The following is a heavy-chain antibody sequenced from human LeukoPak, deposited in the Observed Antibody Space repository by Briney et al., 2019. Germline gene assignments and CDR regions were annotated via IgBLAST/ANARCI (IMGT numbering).Heavy chain of an antibody. Sequence: SVKVSCKASGGTFSSYSISWVRQAPGQGLEWMGGIIPIFGTANYAQKFQGRVTITADEPTSTAYMELSSLRSEDTAVYYCASSRYSSSPFDPWGQGTLVTVSS. CDR1: GGTFSSYS. CDR2: IIPIFGTA. CDR3: ASSRYSSSPFDP. V-gene: IGHV1-69*01. D-gene: IGHD6-13*01. J-gene: IGHJ5*02.